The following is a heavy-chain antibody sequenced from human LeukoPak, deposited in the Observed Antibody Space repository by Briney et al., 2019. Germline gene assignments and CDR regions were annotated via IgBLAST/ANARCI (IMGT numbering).Heavy chain of an antibody. D-gene: IGHD3-10*01. CDR3: ARGGYYGSGSYYNVY. Sequence: SETLSLTCAVYGGSFSGYYWSWVRQLPGKGLEWIGEINHSGSTNYNPSLKSRVTISVDTSKNQFSLKLSSVTAADTAVYYCARGGYYGSGSYYNVYWGQGTLVTVSS. CDR1: GGSFSGYY. V-gene: IGHV4-34*01. J-gene: IGHJ4*02. CDR2: INHSGST.